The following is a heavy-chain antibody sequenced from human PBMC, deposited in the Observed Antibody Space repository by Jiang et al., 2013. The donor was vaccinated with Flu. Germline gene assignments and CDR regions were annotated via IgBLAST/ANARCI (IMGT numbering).Heavy chain of an antibody. Sequence: LLKPSETLSLTCAVYGGSFSGFYWSWIRQPPREGAWSGLGKVNHSGSTNYNPSLQSRVTISVDTSKNQFSLKLSSVTAADTAVYYCARGAFYSSSSPVYYFDYWGQETLVTVSS. D-gene: IGHD6-6*01. V-gene: IGHV4-34*01. CDR2: VNHSGST. J-gene: IGHJ4*02. CDR3: ARGAFYSSSSPVYYFDY. CDR1: GGSFSGFY.